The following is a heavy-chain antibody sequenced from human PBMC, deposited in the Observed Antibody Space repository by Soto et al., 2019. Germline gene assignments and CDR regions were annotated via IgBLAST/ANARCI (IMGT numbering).Heavy chain of an antibody. CDR2: IYYSGGT. D-gene: IGHD5-12*01. J-gene: IGHJ4*02. CDR3: ARPRDGYNYGFWVY. V-gene: IGHV4-39*01. CDR1: GGSISSSSYY. Sequence: SETLSLTCTVSGGSISSSSYYWGWIRQPPGKGLEWIGSIYYSGGTYYSPSLKSRVTISVDPSKNQFSLKLSSVTAADTAIYYWARPRDGYNYGFWVYWGQGALVTVSS.